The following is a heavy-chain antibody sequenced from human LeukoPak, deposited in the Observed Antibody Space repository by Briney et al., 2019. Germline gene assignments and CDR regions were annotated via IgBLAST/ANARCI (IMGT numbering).Heavy chain of an antibody. CDR2: IDPNTGGT. D-gene: IGHD1-26*01. CDR3: ASLYDIVGTTVDY. CDR1: GYTFTNYY. J-gene: IGHJ4*02. Sequence: ASVTVSCKPSGYTFTNYYIHWVRQAPGQGLEWMGRIDPNTGGTKSAKNFQGRVTMTRDTSISTAYMALSGLRSDDTAVYYCASLYDIVGTTVDYWGQGTLVTVSS. V-gene: IGHV1-2*06.